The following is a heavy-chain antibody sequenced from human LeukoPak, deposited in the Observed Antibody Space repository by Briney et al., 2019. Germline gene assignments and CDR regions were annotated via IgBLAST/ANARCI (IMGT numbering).Heavy chain of an antibody. Sequence: SETLSLTCTVSGGSITSYYWTYIRQPAGKGLEWIGRIHTSGSTNYNPSLKSRVAMSVDTSKNQFSLNLSSVTAADTAMYYCAREFSGTSIAARVFDSWGQGTLVTVSS. D-gene: IGHD6-6*01. CDR3: AREFSGTSIAARVFDS. J-gene: IGHJ4*02. V-gene: IGHV4-4*07. CDR1: GGSITSYY. CDR2: IHTSGST.